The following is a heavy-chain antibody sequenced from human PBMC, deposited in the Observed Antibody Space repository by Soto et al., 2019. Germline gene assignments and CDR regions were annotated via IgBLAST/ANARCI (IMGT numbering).Heavy chain of an antibody. D-gene: IGHD6-6*01. V-gene: IGHV1-2*04. CDR1: GYTFTGYY. Sequence: ASVKVSCKASGYTFTGYYMRWVRQAPGQGLEWMGWINPNSGGTNYAQKFQGWVTMTRDTSISTAYMELSRLRSDDTAMYYRARYSASSNYYYGMDVWGQGTTVTVSS. J-gene: IGHJ6*02. CDR2: INPNSGGT. CDR3: ARYSASSNYYYGMDV.